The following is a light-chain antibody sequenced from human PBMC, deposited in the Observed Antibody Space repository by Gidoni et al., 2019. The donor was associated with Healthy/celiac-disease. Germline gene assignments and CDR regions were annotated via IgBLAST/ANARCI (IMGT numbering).Light chain of an antibody. CDR3: NPRDSSGNRVV. CDR2: GKN. Sequence: SSELTQDPAVSVALGQTVRSRCQADSLRSYYASLYQKKPGQAPVLVVYGKNNQPSGIPDRFSGSSSGNTASLPITGAQAEDEADYSCNPRDSSGNRVVFGGGITPTVL. CDR1: SLRSYY. V-gene: IGLV3-19*01. J-gene: IGLJ2*01.